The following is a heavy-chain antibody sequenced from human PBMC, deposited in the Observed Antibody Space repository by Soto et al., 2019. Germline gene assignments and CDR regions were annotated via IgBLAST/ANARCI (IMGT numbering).Heavy chain of an antibody. Sequence: SETLSLTCTVSGGSISYEYYHWTWIRQSPGKGLEWIGYIHYSGSIIYNPSFKSRVTISVDTSKNQFSLQLSSVTAADTAVYFCAREGDGGDREYYGLDVWGQGTTVTVSS. CDR3: AREGDGGDREYYGLDV. CDR2: IHYSGSI. D-gene: IGHD3-16*01. V-gene: IGHV4-30-4*08. J-gene: IGHJ6*02. CDR1: GGSISYEYYH.